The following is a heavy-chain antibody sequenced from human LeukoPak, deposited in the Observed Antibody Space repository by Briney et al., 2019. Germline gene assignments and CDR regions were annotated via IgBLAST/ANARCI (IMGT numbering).Heavy chain of an antibody. CDR2: INPNSGGT. V-gene: IGHV1-2*02. Sequence: GASVNVSCKASGYTFTGYYMHWVRQAPGQGLEWLGWINPNSGGTNYAQKFQGRVTMTRDTSISTAYMELSRLRSDDTAVYYFARGLNSYGLFDYWGQGTLVTVSS. CDR1: GYTFTGYY. D-gene: IGHD5-18*01. CDR3: ARGLNSYGLFDY. J-gene: IGHJ4*02.